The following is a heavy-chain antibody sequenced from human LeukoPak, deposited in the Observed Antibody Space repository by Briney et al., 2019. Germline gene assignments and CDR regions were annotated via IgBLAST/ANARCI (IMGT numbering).Heavy chain of an antibody. CDR3: AKIRSSSRYAAVDY. CDR2: ISGSGGNT. D-gene: IGHD2-2*01. V-gene: IGHV3-23*01. Sequence: GGSLRLSCAACGFTFSSYAMSWVRQAPGKGREGVSAISGSGGNTNYADSVKGRFTISRDNSQNTLFLQMSSLRAEDTAVYYCAKIRSSSRYAAVDYWGQGTLVTVSS. CDR1: GFTFSSYA. J-gene: IGHJ4*02.